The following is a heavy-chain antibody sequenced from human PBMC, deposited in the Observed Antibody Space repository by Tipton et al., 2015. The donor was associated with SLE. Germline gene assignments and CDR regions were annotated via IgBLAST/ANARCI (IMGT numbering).Heavy chain of an antibody. CDR1: GSSISTSSYY. V-gene: IGHV4-61*05. CDR3: ARAPRLGWMLFNDCALDF. CDR2: IYYSGST. D-gene: IGHD3-16*01. J-gene: IGHJ6*02. Sequence: TLSLTCTVYGSSISTSSYYRVCLRLPQRKVLARIGDIYYSGSTNYKTSLKRRVTISVDTSKNQFSLNLSSVTAAATAVYYCARAPRLGWMLFNDCALDFWGQCTKVTVPS.